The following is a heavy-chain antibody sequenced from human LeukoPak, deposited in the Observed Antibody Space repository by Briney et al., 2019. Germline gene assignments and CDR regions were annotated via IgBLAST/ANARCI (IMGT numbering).Heavy chain of an antibody. CDR3: ATVIMTGLSEYFHY. CDR1: GGSSYY. Sequence: SETLSPTCTVSGGSSYYWSWIRQPPGKGLEWIGYIYYSAKTNYNPSLQSRVTISADTSKGQFSLNLSSVTAADTAVYYCATVIMTGLSEYFHYWGQGTLVTVSS. D-gene: IGHD3-9*01. J-gene: IGHJ1*01. CDR2: IYYSAKT. V-gene: IGHV4-59*08.